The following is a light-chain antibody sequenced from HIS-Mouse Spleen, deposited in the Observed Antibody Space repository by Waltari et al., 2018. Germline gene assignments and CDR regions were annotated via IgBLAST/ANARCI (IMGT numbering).Light chain of an antibody. CDR2: AVS. J-gene: IGLJ2*01. CDR3: QVWDSSSDHVV. Sequence: YVLTQPPSVSVAPVKTARITCGGNNIGSKSVHWYQQRPGQAPVLVFYAVSDRPSGIPKRFSGSNSGNTATLTISRVEAGDEADYYCQVWDSSSDHVVFGGGTKLTVL. CDR1: NIGSKS. V-gene: IGLV3-21*03.